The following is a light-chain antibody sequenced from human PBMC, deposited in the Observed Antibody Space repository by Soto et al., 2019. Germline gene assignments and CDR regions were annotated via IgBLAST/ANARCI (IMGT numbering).Light chain of an antibody. CDR3: VSYAGGIVV. CDR1: SSDVGGYDS. J-gene: IGLJ2*01. Sequence: QSAPAQPPSASGSPGQSVTIACTGTSSDVGGYDSVSWYQHHPGKAPKLMIYDVSKRPSGVPDRFSGSKSGNTASLTVSGLQPEDEADYYCVSYAGGIVVFGGGTQLTVL. V-gene: IGLV2-8*01. CDR2: DVS.